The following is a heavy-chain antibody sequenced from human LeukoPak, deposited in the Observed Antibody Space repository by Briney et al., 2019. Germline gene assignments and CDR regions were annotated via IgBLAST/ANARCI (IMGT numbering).Heavy chain of an antibody. Sequence: GSLGPSCASSGFTLKSYLMHRVRQTPGEGLVWISRISSDASTTNYADSVKGRFTISRDNAKNTLYLQMSSLRADDTAVYFCARETATSLFDPWGQGTLVTVSS. CDR1: GFTLKSYL. CDR3: ARETATSLFDP. D-gene: IGHD4-11*01. CDR2: ISSDASTT. J-gene: IGHJ5*02. V-gene: IGHV3-74*01.